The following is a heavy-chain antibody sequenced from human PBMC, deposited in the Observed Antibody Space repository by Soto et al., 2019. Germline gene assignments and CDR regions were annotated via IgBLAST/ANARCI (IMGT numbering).Heavy chain of an antibody. D-gene: IGHD2-21*02. V-gene: IGHV3-49*03. J-gene: IGHJ4*02. CDR1: GFTFGDYV. Sequence: GGSLRLSCTASGFTFGDYVMSWFRQAPGEGLEWVGFIRSKAYGGTAEYAASVRGRFTISRDDSKSIAYLQMNSLRSEDTAVYFCTRDSGCGGDCYEEYFDYWGQGTLVTVSS. CDR3: TRDSGCGGDCYEEYFDY. CDR2: IRSKAYGGTA.